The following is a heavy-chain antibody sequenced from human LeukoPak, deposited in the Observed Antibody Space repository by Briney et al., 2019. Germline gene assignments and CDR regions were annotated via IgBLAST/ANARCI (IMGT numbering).Heavy chain of an antibody. D-gene: IGHD3-10*01. J-gene: IGHJ6*03. V-gene: IGHV1-2*02. CDR3: AKDTGYGSGSYPNYFNFYYMDV. CDR1: GYTFTGYY. CDR2: INPNSGGT. Sequence: GASVKVSCKASGYTFTGYYMHWVRQAPGQGLEWMGWINPNSGGTNYAQKFQGRVTMTRDTSISTAYMELSRLRSDDTALYYCAKDTGYGSGSYPNYFNFYYMDVWGKGTTVTISS.